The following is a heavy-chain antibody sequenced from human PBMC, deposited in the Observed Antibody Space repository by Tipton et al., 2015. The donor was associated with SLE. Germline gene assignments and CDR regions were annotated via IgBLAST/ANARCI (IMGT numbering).Heavy chain of an antibody. J-gene: IGHJ4*02. CDR3: AKDPFSHCTSSTCYPVDS. V-gene: IGHV3-33*06. CDR2: IWYDGSSK. Sequence: SLRLSCAASGFTFSTYGMHWVRLAPGKGREWVAVIWYDGSSKFYADSVKGRFTISRDNSRNTLYLYMSSLRAEDTAVYYCAKDPFSHCTSSTCYPVDSWGQGTLVTVSS. CDR1: GFTFSTYG. D-gene: IGHD2-2*01.